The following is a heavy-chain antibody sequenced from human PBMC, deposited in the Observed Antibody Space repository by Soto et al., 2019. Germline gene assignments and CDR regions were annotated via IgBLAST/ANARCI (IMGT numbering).Heavy chain of an antibody. V-gene: IGHV3-7*01. CDR1: GFSFNSFW. CDR3: ARDHLPDKSRGFDY. J-gene: IGHJ4*02. D-gene: IGHD2-2*01. Sequence: GGSLRLSCVVSGFSFNSFWMTWVRQAPGKGLEWVANINENGREIHYLDSVKGRFTISRDNAKNSVYLQMNSLRAEDTAVYYCARDHLPDKSRGFDYWGQGTLVTVSS. CDR2: INENGREI.